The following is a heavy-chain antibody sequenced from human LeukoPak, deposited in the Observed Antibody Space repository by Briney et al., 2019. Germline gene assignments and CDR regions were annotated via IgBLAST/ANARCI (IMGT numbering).Heavy chain of an antibody. V-gene: IGHV4-34*01. D-gene: IGHD6-19*01. J-gene: IGHJ4*02. CDR1: GGSFSGYY. CDR2: INHSGST. Sequence: SSETLSLTCAVYGGSFSGYYWSWIRQPPGKGLEWIGEINHSGSTNYNPSLKSRVTISVDTSKNQFSLKLSSVTAADTAVYYCARDIAVAFFDYWGQGTLVTVSS. CDR3: ARDIAVAFFDY.